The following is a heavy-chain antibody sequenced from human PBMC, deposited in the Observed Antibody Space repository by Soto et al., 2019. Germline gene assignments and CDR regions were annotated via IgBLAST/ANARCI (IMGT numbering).Heavy chain of an antibody. CDR1: GFTFSSHG. CDR2: IWYDGSNK. V-gene: IGHV3-33*01. J-gene: IGHJ4*02. CDR3: ARCGDDRRPDY. Sequence: QVQLVESGGGVVQPGRSLRLSCAASGFTFSSHGMHWVRQTPGKGLEWVAVIWYDGSNKYYADSVKGRFTISRDNSKNILYLQMNSLRADDTAVYYCARCGDDRRPDYWGQGTLVTVSS.